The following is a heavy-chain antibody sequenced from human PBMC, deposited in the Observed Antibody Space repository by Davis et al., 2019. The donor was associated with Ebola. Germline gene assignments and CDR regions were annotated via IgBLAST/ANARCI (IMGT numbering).Heavy chain of an antibody. J-gene: IGHJ4*02. D-gene: IGHD6-6*01. CDR3: ARVNYRQLVGY. CDR1: GFTFSSYW. V-gene: IGHV3-7*01. Sequence: GESLKISCAASGFTFSSYWMSWVRQAPGKGLEWVANIKQDGSEKYYVDSVKGRFTISRDNAKNSLYLQMNSLRAEDTAVYYCARVNYRQLVGYWDQGTLVTVSS. CDR2: IKQDGSEK.